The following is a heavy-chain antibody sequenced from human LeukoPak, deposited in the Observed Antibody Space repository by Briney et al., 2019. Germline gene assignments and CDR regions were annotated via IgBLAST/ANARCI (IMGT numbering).Heavy chain of an antibody. J-gene: IGHJ4*02. CDR3: AREGRDGDFDY. CDR2: IYHRGNT. Sequence: PSETLSLTCSVSGFSIGTGYSWGWIRQPPGKGLEWIGTIYHRGNTYYNPSLMSRVTISLDTSKNQFSLKLSSVTAADTAVYYCAREGRDGDFDYWGQGTLVTVSS. V-gene: IGHV4-38-2*02. CDR1: GFSIGTGYS. D-gene: IGHD3-10*01.